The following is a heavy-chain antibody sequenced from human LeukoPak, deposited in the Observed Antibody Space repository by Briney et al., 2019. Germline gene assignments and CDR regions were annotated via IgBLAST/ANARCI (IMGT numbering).Heavy chain of an antibody. CDR3: ARGGKCSDGKCYLIDY. J-gene: IGHJ4*02. D-gene: IGHD2-15*01. V-gene: IGHV3-30*04. Sequence: GGSLTLSCVASGLTFSNSAMHWVRQAPGKGLEWVAIMSFDGSHERYGDSVKGRFTLSRDNSKNTLYLQINSLRTEDTAVYYCARGGKCSDGKCYLIDYWGQGTLVTVS. CDR1: GLTFSNSA. CDR2: MSFDGSHE.